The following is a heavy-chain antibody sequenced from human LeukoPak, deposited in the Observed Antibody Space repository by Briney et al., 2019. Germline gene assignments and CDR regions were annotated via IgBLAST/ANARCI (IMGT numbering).Heavy chain of an antibody. CDR1: GFTFSNYG. Sequence: GGSLRLSCAASGFTFSNYGMHWVRQAPGKGLEWVTFIRFDGNNKYYADSVKGRFTISRDNSKNTLYLQMNSLRAEDTAVYYCARDLGRYSSSIYFYYMDVWGKGTTVTLS. J-gene: IGHJ6*03. V-gene: IGHV3-30*02. CDR3: ARDLGRYSSSIYFYYMDV. CDR2: IRFDGNNK. D-gene: IGHD6-6*01.